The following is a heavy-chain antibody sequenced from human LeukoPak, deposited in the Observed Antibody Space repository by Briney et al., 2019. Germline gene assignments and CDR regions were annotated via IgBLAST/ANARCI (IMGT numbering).Heavy chain of an antibody. J-gene: IGHJ4*02. CDR2: IDDSGGT. D-gene: IGHD3-10*01. V-gene: IGHV4-59*12. CDR3: ASPPFGFGELSPFDY. Sequence: SETLSLTCTVSGGSIGSYYWSWIRQPPGKGLEWIGYIDDSGGTNYNPSLKSRVTISGDTSKNQFSLKLSSVTAADTAVHYCASPPFGFGELSPFDYWGQGTLVTVSS. CDR1: GGSIGSYY.